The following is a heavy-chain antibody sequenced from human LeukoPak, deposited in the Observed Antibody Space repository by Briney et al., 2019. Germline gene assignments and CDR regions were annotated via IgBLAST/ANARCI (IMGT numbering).Heavy chain of an antibody. CDR2: ISGSGTTI. V-gene: IGHV3-11*04. CDR1: GFTFSDYY. D-gene: IGHD2-8*01. Sequence: GGPLRLSCAASGFTFSDYYMSWIRQAPGEGLEWVSYISGSGTTIYYADSVKGRFSISRDNAKNSLYLQMNSLRAEDTAVYYCARVGPRYCTNGVCSYFDYWGQGTLVTVSS. J-gene: IGHJ4*02. CDR3: ARVGPRYCTNGVCSYFDY.